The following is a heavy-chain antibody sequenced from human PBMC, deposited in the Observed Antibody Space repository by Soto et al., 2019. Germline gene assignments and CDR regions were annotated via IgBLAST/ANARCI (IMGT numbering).Heavy chain of an antibody. CDR2: FYYSGST. CDR1: GGSISSYY. J-gene: IGHJ4*02. CDR3: ARGALTTYFDY. V-gene: IGHV4-59*01. Sequence: QVQLQESGPGLVKPSETLSLTCAVSGGSISSYYWSWIRQPPGKVLDWSGYFYYSGSTNYNPSLKSRVTISVDTSKNQFSLKLSSVTAADTAVYYCARGALTTYFDYWGQGTLVTVSS.